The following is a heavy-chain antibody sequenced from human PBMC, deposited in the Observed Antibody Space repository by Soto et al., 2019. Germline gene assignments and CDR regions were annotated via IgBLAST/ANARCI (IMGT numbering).Heavy chain of an antibody. Sequence: EVQLLESGGSLVQPGGSMRLSCAASGFTFSSYAMSWVRQAPGKGLEWVSAISGSGGSTYYADSVKGRFTISRDNSKNTLYLQMNSLRAEDTAVYYCAKDLTVVVVAAPADAFDIWGQGTMVTVSS. V-gene: IGHV3-23*01. CDR3: AKDLTVVVVAAPADAFDI. CDR1: GFTFSSYA. D-gene: IGHD2-15*01. J-gene: IGHJ3*02. CDR2: ISGSGGST.